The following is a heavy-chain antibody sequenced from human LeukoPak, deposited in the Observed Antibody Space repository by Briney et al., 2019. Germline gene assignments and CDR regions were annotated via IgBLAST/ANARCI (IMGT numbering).Heavy chain of an antibody. J-gene: IGHJ4*02. CDR1: GYTFTSYG. D-gene: IGHD3-22*01. V-gene: IGHV1-18*01. CDR2: ISAYNGNT. Sequence: ASVKVSCKASGYTFTSYGISWVRQAPGQGLEWMGWISAYNGNTNYAQKLQGRVTMTTDTSTSTAYMELRSLRPDDTAVYYCARRKTTYYYDSSGYSDYWGQGTLVTVSS. CDR3: ARRKTTYYYDSSGYSDY.